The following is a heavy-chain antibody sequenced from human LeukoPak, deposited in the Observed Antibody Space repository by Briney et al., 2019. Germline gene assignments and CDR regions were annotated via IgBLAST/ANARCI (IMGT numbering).Heavy chain of an antibody. CDR2: IYPDDSDT. V-gene: IGHV5-51*01. J-gene: IGHJ6*04. CDR3: ARHIPSTGPGEYYMDV. Sequence: GESLKISCQASGYDFPTYWFGWVRQLPGKSLEWMGVIYPDDSDTKYNPSFQGQVTISVDKSISTGYLQWSSLKASDTAMYYCARHIPSTGPGEYYMDVWGRGTTVIVS. D-gene: IGHD2/OR15-2a*01. CDR1: GYDFPTYW.